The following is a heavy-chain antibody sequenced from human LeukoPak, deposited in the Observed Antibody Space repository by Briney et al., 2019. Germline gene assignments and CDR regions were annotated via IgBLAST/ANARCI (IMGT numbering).Heavy chain of an antibody. D-gene: IGHD3-10*01. CDR3: ARGPRLYYSYPVSDPGLDY. V-gene: IGHV4-34*01. CDR2: INHSGST. Sequence: SETLSLTCAVYGGSFSGYYWSWIRQPPGKGLEWIGEINHSGSTNYNPSLKSRVTISVDTSKNQFSLKLSSVTAADTAVYYCARGPRLYYSYPVSDPGLDYWGQGTLVTVSS. J-gene: IGHJ4*02. CDR1: GGSFSGYY.